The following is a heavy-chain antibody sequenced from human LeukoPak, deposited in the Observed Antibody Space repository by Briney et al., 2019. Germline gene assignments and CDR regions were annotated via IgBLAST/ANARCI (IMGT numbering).Heavy chain of an antibody. V-gene: IGHV3-7*01. CDR3: ARDTIRFLYPPGAAFDI. D-gene: IGHD3-3*01. Sequence: GGSLRLSCAASGFTFSSYWVSWVRQAPGKGLEWVANIKQDGSEKYYVDSVKGRFTISRDNAKNSLYLQMNSLRAEDTAVYYCARDTIRFLYPPGAAFDIWGQGTMVTVSS. CDR1: GFTFSSYW. CDR2: IKQDGSEK. J-gene: IGHJ3*02.